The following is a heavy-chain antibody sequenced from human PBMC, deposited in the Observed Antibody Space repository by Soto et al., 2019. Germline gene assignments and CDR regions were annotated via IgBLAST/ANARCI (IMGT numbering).Heavy chain of an antibody. D-gene: IGHD2-15*01. CDR3: ARGIATGNLDP. CDR1: GYTFTRYT. J-gene: IGHJ5*02. Sequence: ASVKVSCKASGYTFTRYTMNWVRQAPGQRLEWMGWINPDNGNTKSSQKFQDRVIITRDTSASTAYMDLSSLRSEDTAVYYCARGIATGNLDPWGQGTLVTVYS. CDR2: INPDNGNT. V-gene: IGHV1-3*01.